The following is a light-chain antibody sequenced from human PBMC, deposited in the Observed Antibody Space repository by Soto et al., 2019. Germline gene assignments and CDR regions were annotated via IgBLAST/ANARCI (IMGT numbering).Light chain of an antibody. V-gene: IGLV3-21*02. CDR2: DSS. Sequence: SYELTQPPSVSVAPGQTARITCGGNNIGSKSVHWYQQKPGQAPVLVVNDSSDRPSGIPERFSGSNSGNPATLTISRVEAGDEADYYCQVWDSSSDHVVFGGGTKVTVL. J-gene: IGLJ3*02. CDR3: QVWDSSSDHVV. CDR1: NIGSKS.